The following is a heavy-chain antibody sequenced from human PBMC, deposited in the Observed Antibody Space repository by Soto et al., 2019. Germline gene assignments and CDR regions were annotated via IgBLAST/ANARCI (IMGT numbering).Heavy chain of an antibody. D-gene: IGHD2-2*02. V-gene: IGHV5-51*01. CDR3: ARLVPAAIGWFDH. J-gene: IGHJ5*02. Sequence: GESLKISCKGSGYSFTDYWIGWVRQMPGKGLEWMGTIYPDDSDTRYSPSFEGQVTISADKSITTAYLQWSSLKASDTAMYYCARLVPAAIGWFDHWGRGTLVTVSS. CDR2: IYPDDSDT. CDR1: GYSFTDYW.